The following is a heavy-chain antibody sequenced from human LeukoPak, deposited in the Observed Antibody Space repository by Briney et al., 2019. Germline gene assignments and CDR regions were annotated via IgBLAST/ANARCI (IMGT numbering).Heavy chain of an antibody. D-gene: IGHD6-13*01. CDR3: ARDVRKWYSNSAEYFQH. Sequence: ASVKVSCKASGYTFTGYYMHWVRQAPGQGLEWMGWINPNSGGTNYAQKFQGRVTMTRDTSISTAYMELSRLRSDDTAVYYCARDVRKWYSNSAEYFQHWGQGTLVTVSS. J-gene: IGHJ1*01. V-gene: IGHV1-2*02. CDR2: INPNSGGT. CDR1: GYTFTGYY.